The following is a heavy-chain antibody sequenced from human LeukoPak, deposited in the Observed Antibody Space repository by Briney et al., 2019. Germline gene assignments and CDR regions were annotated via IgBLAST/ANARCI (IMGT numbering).Heavy chain of an antibody. CDR2: IYYSGST. V-gene: IGHV4-59*01. CDR3: ATETTAGGAFDI. D-gene: IGHD4-17*01. CDR1: GGSISSYY. Sequence: SETLSLTFTVSGGSISSYYWSWIRQPPGKGLEWIGYIYYSGSTNYNPSLKSRVTISVDTSKNQFSLKLSSVTAADTAVYYCATETTAGGAFDIWGQGTMVTVSS. J-gene: IGHJ3*02.